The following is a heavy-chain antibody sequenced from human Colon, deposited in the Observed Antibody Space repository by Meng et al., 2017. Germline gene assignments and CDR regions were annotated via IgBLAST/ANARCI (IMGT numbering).Heavy chain of an antibody. D-gene: IGHD4-17*01. CDR2: IDHFGIS. CDR1: GGSFRGFY. CDR3: AAGLRHGDWFDP. V-gene: IGHV4-34*02. J-gene: IGHJ5*02. Sequence: VQITQGGAGLLKPSEPLSLTCAVSGGSFRGFYWSWIRQPPGKGLEWIGEIDHFGISNYNSSLKGRLTMSVDTSKKQISLTLTSVTAADTAVYYCAAGLRHGDWFDPWGPGTLVTVSS.